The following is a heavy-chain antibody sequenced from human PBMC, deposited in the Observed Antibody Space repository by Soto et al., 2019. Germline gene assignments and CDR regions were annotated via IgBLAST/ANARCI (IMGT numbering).Heavy chain of an antibody. CDR1: GFTFSSHA. Sequence: EVQLLESGGGLVQPEGSLRLSCAASGFTFSSHAMSWVRQAPGKGLEWVSAISYSGTTTYYAESVKGRFTISRDTSKNTLYLQKNRLRVQSTATYYSVKRLTLVGQLMVCANSVYGGEAPLV. CDR2: ISYSGTTT. V-gene: IGHV3-23*01. D-gene: IGHD2-8*01. CDR3: VKRLTLVGQLMVCANSVY. J-gene: IGHJ4*02.